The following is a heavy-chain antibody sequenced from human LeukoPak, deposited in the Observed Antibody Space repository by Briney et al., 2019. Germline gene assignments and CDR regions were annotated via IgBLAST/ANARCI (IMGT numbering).Heavy chain of an antibody. CDR2: IYTSGST. CDR3: ARDLGYCSGDSCYHYFDY. V-gene: IGHV4-4*07. Sequence: SETLSLTCTVSGGSLSSYYWSWIRQPAGKGLEWIGRIYTSGSTNYNPSLKSRVTMSVDTSKNQFSLKLISVTAADTAVYYCARDLGYCSGDSCYHYFDYWGQGTLVTVSS. D-gene: IGHD2-15*01. CDR1: GGSLSSYY. J-gene: IGHJ4*02.